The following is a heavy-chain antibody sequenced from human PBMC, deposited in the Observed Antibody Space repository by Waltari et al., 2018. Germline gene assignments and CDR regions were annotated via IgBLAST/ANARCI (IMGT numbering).Heavy chain of an antibody. CDR3: TRPPGKGIVGAGFDY. CDR1: GFTFGDYA. D-gene: IGHD1-26*01. V-gene: IGHV3-49*04. CDR2: IRSKAYGGTT. J-gene: IGHJ4*02. Sequence: EVQLVESGGGLVQPGRSLRLSCTASGFTFGDYAMSWVRQAPGKGLGGVGFIRSKAYGGTTEYAASVKGRFTISRDDSKSIAYLQMNSLKTEDTAVYYCTRPPGKGIVGAGFDYWGQGTLVTVSS.